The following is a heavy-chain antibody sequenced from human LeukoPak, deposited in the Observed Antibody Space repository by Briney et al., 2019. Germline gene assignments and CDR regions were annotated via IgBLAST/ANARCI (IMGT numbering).Heavy chain of an antibody. CDR1: GFTFDDYA. CDR3: AKRSRDSSGWLLDY. D-gene: IGHD6-19*01. CDR2: ISWNSGNI. V-gene: IGHV3-9*01. Sequence: GGSLRLSCAASGFTFDDYAMHWVRLVPGKGLEWVSGISWNSGNIGYADSVKGRFTISRDNSKNTLYLQMNSLRAKDTAIFYCAKRSRDSSGWLLDYWGQGTLVTVSS. J-gene: IGHJ4*02.